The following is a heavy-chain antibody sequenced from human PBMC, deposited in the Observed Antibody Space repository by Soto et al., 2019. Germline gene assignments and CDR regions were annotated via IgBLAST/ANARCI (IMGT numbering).Heavy chain of an antibody. J-gene: IGHJ4*02. CDR2: IDAT. CDR3: AKDRTVAARNSDY. CDR1: GFAFSNYA. D-gene: IGHD6-6*01. Sequence: PGGSLRLSCAASGFAFSNYAMHWVRQAPGKGLEWVSSIDATYYADSVKGRFTISRDDSKNTLYLQMNSLRAEDSAVYYCAKDRTVAARNSDYWGQGTQVTVSS. V-gene: IGHV3-23*01.